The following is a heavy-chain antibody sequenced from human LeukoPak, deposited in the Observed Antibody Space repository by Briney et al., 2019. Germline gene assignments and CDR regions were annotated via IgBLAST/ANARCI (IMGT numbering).Heavy chain of an antibody. CDR2: IYTSGST. CDR1: GGSISSGSYY. V-gene: IGHV4-61*02. D-gene: IGHD3-10*01. Sequence: SQTLSLTCTVSGGSISSGSYYWSWIRQPAGKGLEWIVRIYTSGSTNYNPSLKSRVTISVDTSKNQFSLKLSSVTAADTAVYYCEREYGSGSYTRCWFDPWGQGTLVNVSS. J-gene: IGHJ5*02. CDR3: EREYGSGSYTRCWFDP.